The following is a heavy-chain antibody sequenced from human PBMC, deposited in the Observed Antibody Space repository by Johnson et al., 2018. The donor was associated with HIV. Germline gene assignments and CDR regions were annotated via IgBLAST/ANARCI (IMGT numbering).Heavy chain of an antibody. CDR2: IGTAGDT. D-gene: IGHD1-1*01. Sequence: VQLVESGGGLVQPGGSLRLSCAASGFTFSSYDMHWVRQGTGKGLEWVSAIGTAGDTYYPGSVKGRFTISRENAKNSLYLQMNSLRAGDTDVYYCARESPGYAFDIWGQGTMVTVSS. V-gene: IGHV3-13*01. J-gene: IGHJ3*02. CDR3: ARESPGYAFDI. CDR1: GFTFSSYD.